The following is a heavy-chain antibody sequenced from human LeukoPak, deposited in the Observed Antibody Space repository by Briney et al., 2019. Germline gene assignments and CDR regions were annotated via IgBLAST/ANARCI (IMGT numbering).Heavy chain of an antibody. CDR1: GFTFSSYA. D-gene: IGHD6-19*01. CDR2: ISGSGGST. J-gene: IGHJ4*02. CDR3: AKSSGSGWSYYFDY. V-gene: IGHV3-23*01. Sequence: GESLRLSCAASGFTFSSYALSWVRQAPGKGLGWVSAISGSGGSTYYADSVKRRFTISRDNSKNTLYLQMNSLRAEDTAVYYCAKSSGSGWSYYFDYWGQGTLVTVSS.